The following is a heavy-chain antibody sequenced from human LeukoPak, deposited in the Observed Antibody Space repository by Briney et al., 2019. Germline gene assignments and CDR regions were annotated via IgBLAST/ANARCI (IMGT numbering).Heavy chain of an antibody. D-gene: IGHD3-10*01. J-gene: IGHJ4*02. CDR3: AKDRDRAWFGGIDY. V-gene: IGHV3-30*04. CDR2: ISYDGSNK. CDR1: GFTFSSYA. Sequence: GSLRLSCAASGFTFSSYAMHWVRQAPGKGLEWVAVISYDGSNKYYAASVKGRFTISRDNAKNSLYLQMNTLIPGDTALYYCAKDRDRAWFGGIDYWGQGTLVSVSS.